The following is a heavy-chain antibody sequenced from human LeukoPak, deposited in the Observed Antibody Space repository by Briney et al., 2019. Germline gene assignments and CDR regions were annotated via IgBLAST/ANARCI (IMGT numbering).Heavy chain of an antibody. Sequence: GGSLRLSCAASGVTLGDYGMSWLRHPPGKGLEWVGGIYWNGGSTGYADSVKSRFTISRDNAKSSQYLQMNSLRAEDTALYYCARDMRITIFGVVTYPQTFDYWGQGTLVTVPS. CDR3: ARDMRITIFGVVTYPQTFDY. J-gene: IGHJ4*01. D-gene: IGHD3-3*01. CDR2: IYWNGGST. V-gene: IGHV3-20*04. CDR1: GVTLGDYG.